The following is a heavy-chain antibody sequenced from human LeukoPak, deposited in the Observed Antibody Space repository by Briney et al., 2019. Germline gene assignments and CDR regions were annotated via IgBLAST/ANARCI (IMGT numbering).Heavy chain of an antibody. CDR3: AKDRIVGSGYYFFDD. D-gene: IGHD5-12*01. J-gene: IGHJ4*02. Sequence: GGSLRLSCEASGFTFSSYAMSWVRQAPGKGLEWVSGLTASGGTTYYVDSVNGRFPISRDKSKNTLYMQMNSLRVEDTAVYYCAKDRIVGSGYYFFDDWGPGTLVTVSS. CDR1: GFTFSSYA. V-gene: IGHV3-23*01. CDR2: LTASGGTT.